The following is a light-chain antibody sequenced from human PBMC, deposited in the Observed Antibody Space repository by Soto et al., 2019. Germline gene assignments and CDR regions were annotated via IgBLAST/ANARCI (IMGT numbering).Light chain of an antibody. CDR2: KAS. CDR1: QSISSW. J-gene: IGKJ1*01. V-gene: IGKV1-5*03. Sequence: DIQMTQSPSTLSASVGDRVTITCRASQSISSWLAWYQQIPGKAPKLLIYKASNLEGGVPSRFSGSGSGTEFTLTISSLQPDDFATYYCQQYESYSWTFGQGTKVEVK. CDR3: QQYESYSWT.